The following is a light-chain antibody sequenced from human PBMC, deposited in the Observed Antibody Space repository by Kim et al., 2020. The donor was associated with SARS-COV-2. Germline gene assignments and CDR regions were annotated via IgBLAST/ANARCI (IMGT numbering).Light chain of an antibody. J-gene: IGKJ4*01. Sequence: VSPGERATLTCRDSQSVSTNLAWYQHKRGQAPRLLIDGASSRATGIPARFSGSGSGTDFTLTISTLESEDFAVYYCQQRHAWPLTFGGGTKVDIK. CDR2: GAS. CDR3: QQRHAWPLT. V-gene: IGKV3-11*01. CDR1: QSVSTN.